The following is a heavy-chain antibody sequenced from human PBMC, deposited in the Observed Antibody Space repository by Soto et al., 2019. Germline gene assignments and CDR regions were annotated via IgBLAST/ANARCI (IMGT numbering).Heavy chain of an antibody. D-gene: IGHD2-2*01. Sequence: ASVKVSCKASGGTFSSYAISWVRQAPGQGLEWMGGIIPIFGTANYAQKFQGRVTITADKSTSTAYMELSSLRSEDTAVYYCARSLDCSSTSCYFGAWFDYWGQGTLVTVSS. V-gene: IGHV1-69*06. CDR1: GGTFSSYA. CDR3: ARSLDCSSTSCYFGAWFDY. CDR2: IIPIFGTA. J-gene: IGHJ4*02.